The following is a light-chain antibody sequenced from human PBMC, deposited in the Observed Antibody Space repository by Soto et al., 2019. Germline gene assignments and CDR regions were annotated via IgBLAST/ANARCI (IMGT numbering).Light chain of an antibody. CDR1: QSISSW. CDR2: KAS. CDR3: QQYNSYSPET. V-gene: IGKV1-5*03. Sequence: DITMTQSPSTLSASVGDRVTITCRASQSISSWLAWYQQKPGKAPKLLIYKASSLESGVPSRFSVSGTGTEFTLPISSLQPDDFATYYCQQYNSYSPETFGQGPQVEIK. J-gene: IGKJ1*01.